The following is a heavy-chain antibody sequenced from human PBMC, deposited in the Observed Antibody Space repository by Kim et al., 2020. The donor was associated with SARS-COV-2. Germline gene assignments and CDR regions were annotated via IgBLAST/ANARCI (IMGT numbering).Heavy chain of an antibody. J-gene: IGHJ4*02. CDR2: INHGGST. D-gene: IGHD3-10*01. Sequence: SETLSLTCAVYGGSFSGYYRSWIRQPPGKGLEWIGEINHGGSTNYNPSLKSRVTISLDTSNNQFSLKLSSVTAADTAVYYCARGYGSGSYYNVWGQGTLVTVSS. CDR1: GGSFSGYY. CDR3: ARGYGSGSYYNV. V-gene: IGHV4-34*01.